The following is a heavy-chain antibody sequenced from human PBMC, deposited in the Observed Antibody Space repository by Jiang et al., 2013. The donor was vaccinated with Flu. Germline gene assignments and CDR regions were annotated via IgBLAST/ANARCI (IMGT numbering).Heavy chain of an antibody. Sequence: GKGLEWIGSIYYSGSTYYNPSLKSRVTISVDTSKNQFSLKLSSVTAADTAVYYCARSGQGDYQVDYWGQGTLVTVSS. J-gene: IGHJ4*02. D-gene: IGHD4-17*01. CDR2: IYYSGST. CDR3: ARSGQGDYQVDY. V-gene: IGHV4-39*01.